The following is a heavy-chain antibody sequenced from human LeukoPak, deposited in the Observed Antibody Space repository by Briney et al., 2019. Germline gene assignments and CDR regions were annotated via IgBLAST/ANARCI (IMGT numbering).Heavy chain of an antibody. D-gene: IGHD3-10*01. J-gene: IGHJ3*02. CDR2: IYYSGST. CDR1: GGSISSGDYY. CDR3: ARVRLAGGDAFDI. Sequence: SETLSLTCTVSGGSISSGDYYWSWIRQPPGKGLEWIGYIYYSGSTYYNPSLKSRVTISVDTSKNQFSLKLSSVTAADTAVYYCARVRLAGGDAFDIWGQGTMVTVSS. V-gene: IGHV4-30-4*08.